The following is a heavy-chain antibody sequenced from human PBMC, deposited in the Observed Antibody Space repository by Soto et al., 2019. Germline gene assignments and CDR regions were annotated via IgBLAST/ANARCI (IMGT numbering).Heavy chain of an antibody. D-gene: IGHD5-12*01. J-gene: IGHJ4*02. CDR3: ARAIRGYGSYGGY. V-gene: IGHV3-11*04. Sequence: GGSLKLSCAASGFTFSDYYMSWIRQTAGKGLEWVSYLTPSGHATVYADSVRGRFTISRDNNKNSLYMQMNSLRVEDTGGYYCARAIRGYGSYGGYLGQGTLVTVAS. CDR2: LTPSGHAT. CDR1: GFTFSDYY.